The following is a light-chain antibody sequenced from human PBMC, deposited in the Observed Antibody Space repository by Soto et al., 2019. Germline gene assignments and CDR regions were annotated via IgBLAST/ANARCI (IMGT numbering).Light chain of an antibody. CDR3: QQYGISPRT. CDR1: QSVSSSY. J-gene: IGKJ1*01. V-gene: IGKV3-20*01. CDR2: GAS. Sequence: EIVLTQSPGTLSLSPGERATLSCRASQSVSSSYLAWYQQKPGQAPRLLIYGASSRATGIPDRFSGGGSGTDFTLTISRLEPEVFAVYYCQQYGISPRTFGQGTKVDIK.